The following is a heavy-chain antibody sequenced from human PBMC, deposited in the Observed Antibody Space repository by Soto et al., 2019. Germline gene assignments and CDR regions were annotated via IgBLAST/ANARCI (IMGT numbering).Heavy chain of an antibody. Sequence: SQTLSLTCVISGDSVSSNGACWNWIRQSPSGGLQWLGRIYYRSKWFHDYAASVESRMAINPDTSRNQFSLQPNYVTPEDTAVYYCARVHCSAGTCLDGLDFWGQGTTVTVSS. D-gene: IGHD2-15*01. J-gene: IGHJ6*02. V-gene: IGHV6-1*01. CDR1: GDSVSSNGAC. CDR3: ARVHCSAGTCLDGLDF. CDR2: IYYRSKWFH.